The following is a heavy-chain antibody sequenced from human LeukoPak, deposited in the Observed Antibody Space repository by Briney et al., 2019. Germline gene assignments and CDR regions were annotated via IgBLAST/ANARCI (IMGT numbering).Heavy chain of an antibody. CDR3: ATVKGGSYPWGY. J-gene: IGHJ4*02. CDR2: IKSKTDGGTT. CDR1: GFTFSNAW. V-gene: IGHV3-15*01. D-gene: IGHD1-26*01. Sequence: GGSLRLSCAASGFTFSNAWMSRVRQAPGKGLEWVGRIKSKTDGGTTDYAAPVKGRFTISRDDSKNTLYLQMHSLKTEDTAVYYCATVKGGSYPWGYWGQGTLVTVSS.